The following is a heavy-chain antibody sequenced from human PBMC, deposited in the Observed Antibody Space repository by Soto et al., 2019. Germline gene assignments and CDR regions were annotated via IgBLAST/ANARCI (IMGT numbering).Heavy chain of an antibody. CDR1: GYTFSNFG. J-gene: IGHJ4*02. CDR3: ARARMYSGAYHDY. V-gene: IGHV1-18*04. CDR2: ITPYNGNA. D-gene: IGHD1-26*01. Sequence: QVQLVQSGPEVESPGASVKVSCKASGYTFSNFGINRVRQAPGQGLEWMGWITPYNGNANYAQKHQDRLTITTDTSTNTAYLELRSLRSDDTAVYFCARARMYSGAYHDYWGQGTLVTVSS.